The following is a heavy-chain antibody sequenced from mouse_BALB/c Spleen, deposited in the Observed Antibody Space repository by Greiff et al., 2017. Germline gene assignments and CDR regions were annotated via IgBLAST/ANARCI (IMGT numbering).Heavy chain of an antibody. CDR3: ARGRYGYDGAMDY. D-gene: IGHD2-2*01. CDR2: INPSTGYT. Sequence: QVHVKQSGAELAKPGASVKMSCKASGYTFTSYWMHWVKQRPGQGLEWIGYINPSTGYTEYNQKFKDKATLTADKSSSTAYMQLSSLTSEDSAVYYCARGRYGYDGAMDYWGQGTSVTVSS. J-gene: IGHJ4*01. V-gene: IGHV1-7*01. CDR1: GYTFTSYW.